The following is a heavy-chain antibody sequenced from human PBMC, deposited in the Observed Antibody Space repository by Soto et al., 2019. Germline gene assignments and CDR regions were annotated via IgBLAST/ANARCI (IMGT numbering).Heavy chain of an antibody. CDR1: GDTFTDYY. J-gene: IGHJ4*02. CDR2: VNPSGGHT. Sequence: QVQLVQSGAEVKKPGASVKVSCKASGDTFTDYYIHWVRQAPGQGLEWMGTVNPSGGHTTYAQHFLGRMTMTRDTSTSTLYMELTSLTSEYTAVDYCARGGHVVVVTAALDYWGQGTLVTVSS. CDR3: ARGGHVVVVTAALDY. D-gene: IGHD2-21*02. V-gene: IGHV1-46*01.